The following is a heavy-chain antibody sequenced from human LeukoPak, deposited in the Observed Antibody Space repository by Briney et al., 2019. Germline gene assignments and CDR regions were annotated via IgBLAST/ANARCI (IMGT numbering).Heavy chain of an antibody. Sequence: GGSLRLSCAASGFSFSNAWMSWVRQAPGKGLEWVGRIKNKPDGGTTDYAAPVKGRFTISRDDSKNTLYLQMNSLKTEDAAVYYCTTDRPGLRFLELIAFDIWGQGAMVTVSS. CDR1: GFSFSNAW. D-gene: IGHD3-3*01. J-gene: IGHJ3*02. CDR3: TTDRPGLRFLELIAFDI. CDR2: IKNKPDGGTT. V-gene: IGHV3-15*01.